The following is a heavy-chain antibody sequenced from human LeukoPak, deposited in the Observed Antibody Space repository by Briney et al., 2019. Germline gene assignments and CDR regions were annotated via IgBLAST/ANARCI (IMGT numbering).Heavy chain of an antibody. D-gene: IGHD5-12*01. CDR1: DYSISSGYY. J-gene: IGHJ4*02. CDR2: IYHSGST. CDR3: ARGGYDQALDY. V-gene: IGHV4-38-2*02. Sequence: MASETLSLTCSVSDYSISSGYYWGWIRQPPGKGLEWIGSIYHSGSTYYNPPLKSRVTISVDTSKNQFSLKLSSVTAADTALYYCARGGYDQALDYWGQGTLVTVSS.